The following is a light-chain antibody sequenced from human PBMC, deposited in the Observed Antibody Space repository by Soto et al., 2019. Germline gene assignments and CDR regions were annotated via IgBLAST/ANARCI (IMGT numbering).Light chain of an antibody. CDR3: QHYGSSPYT. J-gene: IGKJ2*01. Sequence: EIVLTQSPGTLSLSPGERATLSCRASQSVSSTYLAWYQQKPGQAPRLLIYGALSRASGIPNRFSGSGSGTDYTLTISGLEPEDFAVYYCQHYGSSPYTFGQGTKLEIK. V-gene: IGKV3-20*01. CDR2: GAL. CDR1: QSVSSTY.